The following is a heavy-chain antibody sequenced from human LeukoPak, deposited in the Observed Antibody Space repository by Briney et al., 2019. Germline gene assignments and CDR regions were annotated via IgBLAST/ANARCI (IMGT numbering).Heavy chain of an antibody. CDR1: GYTFTDYF. CDR3: ARNYGHNSKYFDF. Sequence: GASVKVSCKASGYTFTDYFIHWVRQAPGQGLEWMGWIRPNSGDTHYAQRFQGRVTMTRDTSVSTAHMELNSLRSDDTAIYYCARNYGHNSKYFDFWGQGTLVTVSS. V-gene: IGHV1-2*02. J-gene: IGHJ4*02. D-gene: IGHD4-17*01. CDR2: IRPNSGDT.